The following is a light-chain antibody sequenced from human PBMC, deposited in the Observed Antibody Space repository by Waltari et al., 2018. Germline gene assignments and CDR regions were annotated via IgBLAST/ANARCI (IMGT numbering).Light chain of an antibody. J-gene: IGKJ5*01. V-gene: IGKV1-13*02. CDR3: QQFNSYPLA. CDR1: QGISSA. Sequence: ATQLTQSPSSLSASVGDRLTTTCRASQGISSALAWYQQKPGKAPKLLIYDASSLESGVPSSFSGCGSGTDFTLTISSLQPEDFSSYYCQQFNSYPLAFGQVTRLEIK. CDR2: DAS.